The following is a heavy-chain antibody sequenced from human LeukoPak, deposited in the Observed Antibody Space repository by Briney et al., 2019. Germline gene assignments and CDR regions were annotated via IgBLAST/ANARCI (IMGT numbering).Heavy chain of an antibody. CDR3: ARGPMLYYYMDV. D-gene: IGHD3-10*02. J-gene: IGHJ6*03. CDR2: IIPIFGTA. Sequence: GSSVRVSCKASGGTFNSYAISWVRQAPGQGLEWMGVIIPIFGTANYAQKFQGSVTMTKDTPPSTAYMELRSLRSDGTGVYYCARGPMLYYYMDVWGKGTTVTVSS. CDR1: GGTFNSYA. V-gene: IGHV1-69*05.